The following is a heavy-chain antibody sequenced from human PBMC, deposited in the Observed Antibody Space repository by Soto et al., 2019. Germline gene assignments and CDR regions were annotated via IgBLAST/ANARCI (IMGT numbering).Heavy chain of an antibody. CDR2: IIPVFGTP. D-gene: IGHD3-3*01. CDR3: ARDQGITTFGVYSMYYYGMDV. CDR1: GGTFNSHG. J-gene: IGHJ6*02. Sequence: SVKVSCKASGGTFNSHGFSWVRQAPGQGLEWMGGIIPVFGTPKYAQKFQGRVTITADESTRTAYMELRSLRSDDTAVYYCARDQGITTFGVYSMYYYGMDVWGPGTTVTVSS. V-gene: IGHV1-69*13.